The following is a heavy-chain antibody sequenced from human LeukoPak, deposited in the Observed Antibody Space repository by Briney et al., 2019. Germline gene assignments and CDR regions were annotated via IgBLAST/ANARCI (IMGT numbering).Heavy chain of an antibody. CDR1: GGSFSGYY. J-gene: IGHJ4*02. CDR2: INHSGST. Sequence: PSETPSLTCAVYGGSFSGYYWSWIRQPPGKGLEWIGEINHSGSTNYNPSLKSRVTISVDTSKNQFSLKLSSVTAADTAVYYCARGSSKWDLLKGALDYWGLGTLVTVSS. V-gene: IGHV4-34*01. CDR3: ARGSSKWDLLKGALDY. D-gene: IGHD1-26*01.